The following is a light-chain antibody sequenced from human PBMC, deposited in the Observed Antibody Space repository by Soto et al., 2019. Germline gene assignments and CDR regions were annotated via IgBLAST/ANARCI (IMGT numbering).Light chain of an antibody. CDR1: SGDVGGYNY. J-gene: IGLJ3*02. CDR2: DVS. V-gene: IGLV2-11*01. CDR3: CSYAGSYTVM. Sequence: QSALTQPRSVSGSPGQSVTISCTGTSGDVGGYNYVSWYQQHPGKVPKLMIYDVSRRPSGVPDRFSGSKSGNTASLTISGRQAEDEADYYCCSYAGSYTVMFGGGTKVTVL.